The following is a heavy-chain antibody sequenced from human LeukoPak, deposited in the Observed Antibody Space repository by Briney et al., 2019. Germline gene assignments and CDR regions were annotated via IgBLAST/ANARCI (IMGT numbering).Heavy chain of an antibody. Sequence: GASVKVSCKASGYTFTNYGISWVRQAPGQGPEWMGWISAYNGDTNYAQKLQGRVTMTTDTSTSTAYMELRSLRSDDTAVYYCAVRNRSSWSPFDFWGQGTLVTVSS. CDR1: GYTFTNYG. V-gene: IGHV1-18*01. J-gene: IGHJ4*02. CDR3: AVRNRSSWSPFDF. D-gene: IGHD6-13*01. CDR2: ISAYNGDT.